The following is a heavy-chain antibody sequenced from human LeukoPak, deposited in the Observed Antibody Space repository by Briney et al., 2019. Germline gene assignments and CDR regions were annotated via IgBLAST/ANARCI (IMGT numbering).Heavy chain of an antibody. J-gene: IGHJ5*02. Sequence: PGGSLRLSCAASGFTFSSYGMHWDRQAPGRGLEWVAFIRYDGSNKYYADSVKGRFTISRDNSKNTLYLQMNSLRAEDTAVYYCAKDGSAEPWNWFDPWGQGTLVTVSS. V-gene: IGHV3-30*02. CDR2: IRYDGSNK. D-gene: IGHD1-26*01. CDR3: AKDGSAEPWNWFDP. CDR1: GFTFSSYG.